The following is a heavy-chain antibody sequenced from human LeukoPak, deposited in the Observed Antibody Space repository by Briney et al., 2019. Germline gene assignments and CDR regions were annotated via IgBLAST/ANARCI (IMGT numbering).Heavy chain of an antibody. V-gene: IGHV4-59*01. CDR3: AKEGASSSFDY. Sequence: SETLSLTCTVSGNSFDDYYWSWIRQPPGKGLEWIGYIYYSGSTNYNPSLKSRVTISVDTSKNQFSLKLSSVTAADTAVYYCAKEGASSSFDYWGQGTLVTVSS. J-gene: IGHJ4*02. CDR1: GNSFDDYY. CDR2: IYYSGST. D-gene: IGHD6-13*01.